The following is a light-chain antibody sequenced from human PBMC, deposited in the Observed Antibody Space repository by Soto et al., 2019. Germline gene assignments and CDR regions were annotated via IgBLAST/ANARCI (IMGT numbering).Light chain of an antibody. CDR3: QVWDSSSDHRVV. Sequence: SYELTQPPSVSVAPGQSARITCGGNNLGSKSVHWYQKKPGQAPVLVVYDDSDRPSGIPERFSGSNSGNTATLAIRRVEAGDEADYYCQVWDSSSDHRVVFGGGTKLTVL. V-gene: IGLV3-21*02. J-gene: IGLJ2*01. CDR2: DDS. CDR1: NLGSKS.